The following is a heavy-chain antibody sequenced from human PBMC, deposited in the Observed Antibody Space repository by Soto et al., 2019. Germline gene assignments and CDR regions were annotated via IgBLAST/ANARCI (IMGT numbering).Heavy chain of an antibody. CDR1: GGTFITYA. Sequence: QVQLVQSGAEVKKPESSVKVSCKAPGGTFITYAISWVRQAPGQGLEWMGGIIPMFGTANYAQRFQDRVTITADESTNTVYMELSSLRSEDTAVYFCASGIQLWLRRINNGYSGWGQGTLVTGSS. J-gene: IGHJ4*02. V-gene: IGHV1-69*12. D-gene: IGHD5-18*01. CDR2: IIPMFGTA. CDR3: ASGIQLWLRRINNGYSG.